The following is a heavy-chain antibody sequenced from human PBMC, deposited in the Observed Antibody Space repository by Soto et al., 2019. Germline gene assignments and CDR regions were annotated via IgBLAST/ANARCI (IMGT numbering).Heavy chain of an antibody. CDR3: ARSRPYYYDSSGYYPGPNWFDP. V-gene: IGHV4-39*01. J-gene: IGHJ5*02. CDR1: GGSTSSSSYY. CDR2: IYYSGST. Sequence: QLQLQESGPGLVKPSETLSLTCTVSGGSTSSSSYYWGWIRQPPGKGLEWIGSIYYSGSTYYNPSLKCRVTISIDTSKNQFSLKLSPVTAADTAVYYCARSRPYYYDSSGYYPGPNWFDPWGQGTLVTVSS. D-gene: IGHD3-22*01.